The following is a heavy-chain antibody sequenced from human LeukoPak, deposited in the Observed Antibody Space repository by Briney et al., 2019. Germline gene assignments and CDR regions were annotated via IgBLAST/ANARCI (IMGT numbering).Heavy chain of an antibody. CDR2: INPTGGST. V-gene: IGHV1-46*01. Sequence: ASVKVSCKASGYTFTGDYMHWVRQAPGQGLEWMGWINPTGGSTSYAQKFQGRVTMTRDTSTSTVYMELSSLISDDTAVYYCAREYAGSALDYWGQGTLVTVSS. D-gene: IGHD2-8*01. CDR1: GYTFTGDY. J-gene: IGHJ4*02. CDR3: AREYAGSALDY.